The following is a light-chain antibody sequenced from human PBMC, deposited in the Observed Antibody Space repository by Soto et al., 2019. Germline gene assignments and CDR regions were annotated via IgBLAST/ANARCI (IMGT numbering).Light chain of an antibody. CDR3: QQRSDWPST. J-gene: IGKJ4*01. Sequence: EIVLTQSPATLSLSPGERATLSCRASQSVGTYFAWYQQKPGQAPRLLIYDSSNRATGIPARFSGSGSGTDFTLNISSLEPEDFAVYCCQQRSDWPSTFGGGTKVEIK. V-gene: IGKV3-11*01. CDR1: QSVGTY. CDR2: DSS.